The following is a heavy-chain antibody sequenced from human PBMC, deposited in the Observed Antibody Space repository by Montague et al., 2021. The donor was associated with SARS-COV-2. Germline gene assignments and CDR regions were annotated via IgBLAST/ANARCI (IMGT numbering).Heavy chain of an antibody. CDR2: VYHTGST. Sequence: SETLSLTCSVSGVSISSGSYYWSWVRQPPGKGLEWIGYVYHTGSTNYNPSLKSRVTLSIDTSKNQFSLNLTPVTAADTAVYYCVREKYYFDDSGSKWGQGTVVTV. V-gene: IGHV4-61*01. J-gene: IGHJ4*02. CDR3: VREKYYFDDSGSK. D-gene: IGHD3-22*01. CDR1: GVSISSGSYY.